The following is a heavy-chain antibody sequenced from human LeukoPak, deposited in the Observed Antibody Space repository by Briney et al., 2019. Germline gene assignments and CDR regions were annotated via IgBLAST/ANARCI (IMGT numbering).Heavy chain of an antibody. CDR2: ISKDESNK. J-gene: IGHJ6*03. CDR3: AKDPAAITAPDYYYYYYMDV. D-gene: IGHD2-2*01. V-gene: IGHV3-30*18. CDR1: GFSFSTFG. Sequence: PGGSLRLSCAASGFSFSTFGMHWVRQTPGKGLEWVSHISKDESNKYYADSVKGRFTISRDTSKNTLFLQMNSLRVEDTAVYYCAKDPAAITAPDYYYYYYMDVWGKGTTVTVSS.